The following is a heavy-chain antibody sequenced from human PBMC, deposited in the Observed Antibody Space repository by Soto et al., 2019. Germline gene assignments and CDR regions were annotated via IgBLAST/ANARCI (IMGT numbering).Heavy chain of an antibody. J-gene: IGHJ4*02. CDR3: ASREDCGGDCFSQLDY. Sequence: QVQLVQSGAEVKKPGSSVKVSCKASGGTFSSYAISWVRQAPGQGLEWMGGIIPIFGTANYAQKFQGRVTITADESTSTAYMELSSLRSEDTAVYYCASREDCGGDCFSQLDYWGQGTLVTVSS. V-gene: IGHV1-69*12. D-gene: IGHD2-21*02. CDR1: GGTFSSYA. CDR2: IIPIFGTA.